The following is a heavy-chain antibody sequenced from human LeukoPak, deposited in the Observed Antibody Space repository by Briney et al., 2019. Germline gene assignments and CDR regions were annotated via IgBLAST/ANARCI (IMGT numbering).Heavy chain of an antibody. J-gene: IGHJ4*02. CDR1: GGSISSYY. CDR3: ARHGITMVRGAMPFDY. Sequence: SETLSLTCTVSGGSISSYYWIWIRQPPGKGLEWIGYIYYSGSTNYNPSLKSRVTISVDTSKNQFSLKLSSVTAADTAVYYCARHGITMVRGAMPFDYWGQGTLVTVSS. CDR2: IYYSGST. D-gene: IGHD3-10*01. V-gene: IGHV4-59*08.